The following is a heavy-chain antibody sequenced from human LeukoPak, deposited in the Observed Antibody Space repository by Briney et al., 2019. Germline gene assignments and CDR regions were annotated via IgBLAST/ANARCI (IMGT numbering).Heavy chain of an antibody. V-gene: IGHV4-31*03. CDR1: GGSISSGGYY. D-gene: IGHD4-23*01. J-gene: IGHJ4*02. CDR3: ARVVTPAADFDY. Sequence: PSETPSLTCTVSGGSISSGGYYWSWIRQHPGKGLEWIGYIYYSGSTYYDPSLKSRVTISVDTSKNQFSLKLSSVTAADTAVYYCARVVTPAADFDYWGQGTLVTVSS. CDR2: IYYSGST.